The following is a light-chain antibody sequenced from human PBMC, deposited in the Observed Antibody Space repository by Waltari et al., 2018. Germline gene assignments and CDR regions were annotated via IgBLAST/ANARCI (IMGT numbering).Light chain of an antibody. V-gene: IGKV1-39*01. CDR3: HQSFTTPET. CDR2: AAS. J-gene: IGKJ5*01. Sequence: DIQMTQSPSSLSASVGDTITITCRSSQSISTFLNWFQQKPGNSPKLLTFAASNLHSGVPSRFSGSGSETDFTLSISSLQPEDFATYFCHQSFTTPETFGQGTRLEFK. CDR1: QSISTF.